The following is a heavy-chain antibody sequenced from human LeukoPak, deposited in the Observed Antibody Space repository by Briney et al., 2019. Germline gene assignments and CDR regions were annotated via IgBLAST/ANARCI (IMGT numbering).Heavy chain of an antibody. Sequence: PGGSLRLSCAASGFTFSSYSMNWVRQAPGKGLEWVSSISSSSSYIYYADSVKGRFTISRDNAKNSLYLQMNSLRAEDTAVYYCARDFHSSGWGYFDYWGQGTLVTVSS. CDR2: ISSSSSYI. D-gene: IGHD3-22*01. CDR3: ARDFHSSGWGYFDY. J-gene: IGHJ4*02. CDR1: GFTFSSYS. V-gene: IGHV3-21*01.